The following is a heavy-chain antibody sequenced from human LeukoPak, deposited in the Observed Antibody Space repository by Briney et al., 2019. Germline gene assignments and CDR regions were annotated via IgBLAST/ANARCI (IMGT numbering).Heavy chain of an antibody. CDR2: VYSSGIT. D-gene: IGHD3-22*01. V-gene: IGHV4-61*02. Sequence: SETLSLTCTVSGGSISSGSYYWSWIRQPAGRGLEWIGRVYSSGITNYNPSLNSRVTISLDTSREQFSLKLTSVTAADTAVYYCARVANYYDSSGYPPTLFDYWGQGTLVTVSS. CDR1: GGSISSGSYY. CDR3: ARVANYYDSSGYPPTLFDY. J-gene: IGHJ4*02.